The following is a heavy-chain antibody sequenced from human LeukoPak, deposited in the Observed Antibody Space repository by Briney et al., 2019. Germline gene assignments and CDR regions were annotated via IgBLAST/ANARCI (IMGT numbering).Heavy chain of an antibody. D-gene: IGHD1-1*01. V-gene: IGHV3-11*01. Sequence: GGALRLSREGSGCTFSDYYMTWIGQAAGKGLEWVLYISSSGGSIYYVDYAKVRFTVSRDNAKNSLSLQMNSLRAEDTAVYYCARTTPRFFYYMDVWGKGTPVTVSS. CDR2: ISSSGGSI. J-gene: IGHJ6*03. CDR1: GCTFSDYY. CDR3: ARTTPRFFYYMDV.